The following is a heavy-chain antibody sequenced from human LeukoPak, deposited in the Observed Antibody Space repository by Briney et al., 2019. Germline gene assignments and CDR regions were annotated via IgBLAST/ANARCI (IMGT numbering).Heavy chain of an antibody. D-gene: IGHD3-22*01. V-gene: IGHV3-23*01. CDR1: GFTFSSHG. Sequence: PGGSLRLSCVASGFTFSSHGMNWVRQAPGKGLEWVSGITSGTRTYYADSVKGRFAISRDNSKNTMYLQMNSLRAEDTAVYYCARDLGQYYDTSDNWFDPWGQGTLVTVSS. CDR3: ARDLGQYYDTSDNWFDP. CDR2: ITSGTRT. J-gene: IGHJ5*02.